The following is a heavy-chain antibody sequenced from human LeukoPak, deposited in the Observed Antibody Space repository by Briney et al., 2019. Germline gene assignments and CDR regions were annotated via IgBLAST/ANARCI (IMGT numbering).Heavy chain of an antibody. V-gene: IGHV4-4*07. CDR1: GASITTYY. CDR2: IHASGTS. CDR3: ASESKI. J-gene: IGHJ4*02. Sequence: SETLSLTCTVSGASITTYYWNWIRQPAGKGMERLGRIHASGTSDYNPSLKSRVSMSADTSKNQLSLQVRSVTAADTAMYFCASESKIWGQGTLVTVSS. D-gene: IGHD4-11*01.